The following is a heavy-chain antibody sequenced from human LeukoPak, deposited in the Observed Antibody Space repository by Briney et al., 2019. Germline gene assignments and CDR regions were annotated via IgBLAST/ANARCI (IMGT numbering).Heavy chain of an antibody. V-gene: IGHV1-69*05. D-gene: IGHD4-23*01. CDR3: ASSHYGGNSNWFDP. Sequence: WASVKVSCKASGGTFSSYAISWVRQAPGQGLEWMGGIIPIFGTANYAQKFQGRVTITTDESTSTAYMELSSLRSEDTAVYYCASSHYGGNSNWFDPWGQGTLVTVSS. J-gene: IGHJ5*02. CDR2: IIPIFGTA. CDR1: GGTFSSYA.